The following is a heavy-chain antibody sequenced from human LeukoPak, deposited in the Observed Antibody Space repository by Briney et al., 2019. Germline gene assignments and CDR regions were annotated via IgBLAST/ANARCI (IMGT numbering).Heavy chain of an antibody. CDR2: INPNSGGT. Sequence: GASVKVSCKASGYTFTGYYMHWVRQAPGQGLGWMGWINPNSGGTNYAQKFQGRVTMTRDTSISTAYMELSRLRSDDTAVYYCARDGGATHSWFDPWGQGTLVTVSS. CDR1: GYTFTGYY. CDR3: ARDGGATHSWFDP. D-gene: IGHD3-16*01. J-gene: IGHJ5*02. V-gene: IGHV1-2*02.